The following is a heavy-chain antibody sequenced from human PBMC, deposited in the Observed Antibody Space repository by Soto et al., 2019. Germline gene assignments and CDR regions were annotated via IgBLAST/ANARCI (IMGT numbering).Heavy chain of an antibody. Sequence: EVQLLESGGGLVQPGGSLRLSCAASGFTFSSYAMSWVRQAPGKGLEWVSAISGSGGSTYYADSVKGRFTISRDNXKXRLYLQMKSLRAEDTAVYYCAKVGNYYDSSGYTSDYWGQGTLVTVSS. CDR3: AKVGNYYDSSGYTSDY. V-gene: IGHV3-23*01. CDR1: GFTFSSYA. CDR2: ISGSGGST. J-gene: IGHJ4*02. D-gene: IGHD3-22*01.